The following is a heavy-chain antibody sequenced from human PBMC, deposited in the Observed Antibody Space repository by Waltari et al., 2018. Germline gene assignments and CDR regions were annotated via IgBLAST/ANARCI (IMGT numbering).Heavy chain of an antibody. CDR3: AISTIFDYHYYMDV. CDR1: GGSISSYY. J-gene: IGHJ6*03. CDR2: IYYSGST. D-gene: IGHD3-3*01. V-gene: IGHV4-59*01. Sequence: QVQLQESGPGLVKPSETLSLTCTVSGGSISSYYWSWIRQPPGKGLEWIGYIYYSGSTNYNPSLKSRVTISVDTFKNQFSLKLSSVTAADTAVYYCAISTIFDYHYYMDVWGKGTTVTVSS.